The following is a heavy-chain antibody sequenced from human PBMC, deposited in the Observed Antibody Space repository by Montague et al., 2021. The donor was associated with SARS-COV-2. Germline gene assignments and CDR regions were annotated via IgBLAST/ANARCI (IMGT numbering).Heavy chain of an antibody. CDR3: ARDTRIAMLVVVNRYGMDV. V-gene: IGHV4-39*07. CDR2: IYYSGST. J-gene: IGHJ6*02. CDR1: GGAISSSSYY. D-gene: IGHD3-22*01. Sequence: SETLSLTCTVSGGAISSSSYYWGWIRQPPGKGLEWIGSIYYSGSTYYNPSLKSRVTISVDTSKNQFSLKLSSVTAADTAVYYCARDTRIAMLVVVNRYGMDVGSQGTTVTVSS.